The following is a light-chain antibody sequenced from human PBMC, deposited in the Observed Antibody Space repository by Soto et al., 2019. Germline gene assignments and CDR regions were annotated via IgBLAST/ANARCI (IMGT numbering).Light chain of an antibody. CDR3: SSFTSSSTLG. V-gene: IGLV2-18*02. CDR2: EVS. J-gene: IGLJ2*01. CDR1: SSDVGSYNR. Sequence: QSVLTQPPSVSGSPGQSVTISCTGTSSDVGSYNRVSWYQQPPGTAPKLMIYEVSNRPSGVPDRFSGSKSGNTASLTISGLRAEDEADYYCSSFTSSSTLGFGGGTKLTVL.